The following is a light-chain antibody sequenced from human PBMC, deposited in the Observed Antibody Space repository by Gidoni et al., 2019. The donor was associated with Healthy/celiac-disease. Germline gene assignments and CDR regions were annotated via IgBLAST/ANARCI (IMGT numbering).Light chain of an antibody. J-gene: IGKJ1*01. CDR1: QSISSY. V-gene: IGKV1-39*01. CDR3: QQSFITPPT. Sequence: DIQMTQSPSSLSASVGDRVTITCRASQSISSYLNWYQQKPGKAPKLLIYAASTLQSGVPSRFSGSGSGTDFTLTIISLQPEDFATYYCQQSFITPPTFGQGTKVEIK. CDR2: AAS.